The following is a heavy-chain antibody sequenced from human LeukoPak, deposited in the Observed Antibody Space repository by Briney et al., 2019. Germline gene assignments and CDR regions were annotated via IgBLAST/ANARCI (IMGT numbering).Heavy chain of an antibody. CDR1: GGSISSDDYY. CDR3: ARGFDGYNFFDY. V-gene: IGHV4-61*02. CDR2: IYPDGST. Sequence: TLSLTCTVSGGSISSDDYYWTWIRQPAGKGLEWIGRIYPDGSTTYNPSLKSRVTISLDTSKNQFSLTLSSVTAADTAVFHCARGFDGYNFFDYWGQGTLVTVSS. D-gene: IGHD5-24*01. J-gene: IGHJ4*02.